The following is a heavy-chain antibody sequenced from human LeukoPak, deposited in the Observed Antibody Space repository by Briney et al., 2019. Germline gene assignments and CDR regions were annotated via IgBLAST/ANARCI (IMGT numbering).Heavy chain of an antibody. V-gene: IGHV3-48*03. D-gene: IGHD1-1*01. Sequence: GGSLRLSCAASGFTFSSYEMNWVRQAPGKELEWVSYISSSGSTIYYADSVKGRFTISRDNAKNSLYLQMNSLRAEDTAVYYCARTWNDDWFDPWGQGTLVTVSS. CDR3: ARTWNDDWFDP. CDR1: GFTFSSYE. J-gene: IGHJ5*02. CDR2: ISSSGSTI.